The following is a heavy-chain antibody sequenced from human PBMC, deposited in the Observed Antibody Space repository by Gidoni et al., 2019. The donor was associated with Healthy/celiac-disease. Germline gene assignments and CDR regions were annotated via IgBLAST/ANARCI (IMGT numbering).Heavy chain of an antibody. CDR1: GGSFSGYY. V-gene: IGHV4-34*01. D-gene: IGHD3-10*01. CDR3: ARGSRYYGSGQF. CDR2: INHSGST. Sequence: QVQLQQWGAGLLKPSETLSLTCAVYGGSFSGYYWSWIRQPPGKGLEWIGEINHSGSTNYNPSLKSRVTISVDTSKNQFSLKLSSVTAADTAVYYCARGSRYYGSGQFWGQGTLVTVSS. J-gene: IGHJ4*02.